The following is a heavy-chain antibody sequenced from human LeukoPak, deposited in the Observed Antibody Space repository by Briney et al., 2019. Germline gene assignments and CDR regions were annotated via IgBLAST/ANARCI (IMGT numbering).Heavy chain of an antibody. Sequence: PSETLSLTCAVSGGSISSGGYSWSWIRQPPGKGLEWIGYIYYSGSTNYDPSLKSRVTISVDTSKNQSSLKLSSVTAADTAVYYCARESIAAATGGMDVWGQGTTVTVSS. D-gene: IGHD6-13*01. V-gene: IGHV4-61*08. CDR2: IYYSGST. J-gene: IGHJ6*02. CDR3: ARESIAAATGGMDV. CDR1: GGSISSGGYS.